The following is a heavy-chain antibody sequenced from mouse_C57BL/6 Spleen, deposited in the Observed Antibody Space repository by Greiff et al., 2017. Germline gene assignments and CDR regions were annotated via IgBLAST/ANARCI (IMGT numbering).Heavy chain of an antibody. CDR1: GFTFSDYG. J-gene: IGHJ2*01. CDR2: ISSGSSTI. D-gene: IGHD1-1*01. CDR3: ARGTTVVVPLDY. V-gene: IGHV5-17*01. Sequence: EVQGVESGGGLVKPGGSLKLSCAASGFTFSDYGMHWVRQAPEKGLEWVAYISSGSSTIYYADTVKGRFTISRDNAKNTLFLQMTSLRSEDTAMYYCARGTTVVVPLDYWGQGTTLTVSS.